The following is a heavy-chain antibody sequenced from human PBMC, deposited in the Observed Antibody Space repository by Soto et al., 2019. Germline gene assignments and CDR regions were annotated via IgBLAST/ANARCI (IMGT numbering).Heavy chain of an antibody. D-gene: IGHD1-26*01. J-gene: IGHJ4*02. CDR1: GFRFSDYY. CDR2: IDSSGGYT. Sequence: QVQLVDSGGGLVKPGGSLRLSCAASGFRFSDYYMSWVRQAPGKGLEWISYIDSSGGYTNYADSVKGRFTISRDNAKNSLYLQVSSLRAEDTAIYYCARDLRRNSGSYFDYWGQGTPVTVSS. CDR3: ARDLRRNSGSYFDY. V-gene: IGHV3-11*05.